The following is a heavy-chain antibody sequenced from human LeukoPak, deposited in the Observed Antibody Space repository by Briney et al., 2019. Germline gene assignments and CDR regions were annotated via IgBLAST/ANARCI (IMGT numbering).Heavy chain of an antibody. Sequence: SVKVSPKASVDTFSIYAISWVRQAPGQGLEWMGGIIPIFGTANYAQKFQGRVTITTDESTSTAYMELSSLRSEDTALYYCASWGLGYCSSTSCYWQPFFDYWGQGTLVTVSS. CDR3: ASWGLGYCSSTSCYWQPFFDY. CDR2: IIPIFGTA. D-gene: IGHD2-2*01. J-gene: IGHJ4*02. V-gene: IGHV1-69*05. CDR1: VDTFSIYA.